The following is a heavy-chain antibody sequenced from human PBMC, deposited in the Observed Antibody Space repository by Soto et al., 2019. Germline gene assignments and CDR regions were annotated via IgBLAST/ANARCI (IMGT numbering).Heavy chain of an antibody. J-gene: IGHJ3*02. CDR1: GFTFSSYG. Sequence: QVQLVESGGGVVQPGRSLRLSCAASGFTFSSYGMHWVRQAPGKGLEWVAVIWYDGSNKYYADSVKGRFTISRDNSKNTLYLQMNSLRAEDTAVYYCARSGYCSGGSCYGSLAFDIWGQGTMVTVSS. CDR2: IWYDGSNK. D-gene: IGHD2-15*01. V-gene: IGHV3-33*01. CDR3: ARSGYCSGGSCYGSLAFDI.